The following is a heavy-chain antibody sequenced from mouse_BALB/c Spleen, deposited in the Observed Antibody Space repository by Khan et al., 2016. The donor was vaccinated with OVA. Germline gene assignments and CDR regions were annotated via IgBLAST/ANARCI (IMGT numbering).Heavy chain of an antibody. V-gene: IGHV1-7*01. Sequence: VQLQESGAELAKPGASVKMSCKASGYTFTSYWMHWIKQRPGQGLEWIGYINPTSGYTDYNQKFKDKATLTADKSSSTAYMQLSSLTSDGAAVYCCERDRIDYWGQGTALTVSS. J-gene: IGHJ2*01. CDR1: GYTFTSYW. CDR3: ERDRIDY. CDR2: INPTSGYT.